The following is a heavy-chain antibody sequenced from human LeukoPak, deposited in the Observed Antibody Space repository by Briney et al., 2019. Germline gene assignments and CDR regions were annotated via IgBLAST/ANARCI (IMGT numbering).Heavy chain of an antibody. J-gene: IGHJ3*02. D-gene: IGHD3-10*01. CDR3: ARGGYGSGSYNAFDI. CDR1: GFTFSSYG. Sequence: GRSLRLSCAASGFTFSSYGMHWVRQAPGKGLEWVAVIWYDGSNKYYADSVKGRFTISRDNSKNTLYLQMNSLRAEDTAVYYCARGGYGSGSYNAFDIWGQGTMVTVSS. V-gene: IGHV3-33*01. CDR2: IWYDGSNK.